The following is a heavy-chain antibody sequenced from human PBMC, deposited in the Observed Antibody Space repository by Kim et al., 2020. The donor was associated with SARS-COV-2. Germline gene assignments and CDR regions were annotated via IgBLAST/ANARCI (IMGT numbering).Heavy chain of an antibody. Sequence: ASVKVSCKASGYTFTSYYMHWVRQAPGQGLEWMGIINPSGGSTSYAQKFQGRVTMTRDTSTSTVYMELSSLRSEDTAVYYCARGGYTHDYYYYYGMDVWGQGTTVTVSS. CDR1: GYTFTSYY. J-gene: IGHJ6*02. CDR2: INPSGGST. V-gene: IGHV1-46*01. CDR3: ARGGYTHDYYYYYGMDV. D-gene: IGHD5-12*01.